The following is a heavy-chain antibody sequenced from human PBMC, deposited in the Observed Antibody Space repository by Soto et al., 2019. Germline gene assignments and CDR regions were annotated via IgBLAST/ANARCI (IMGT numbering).Heavy chain of an antibody. CDR3: TRGKGSYDSSVDY. J-gene: IGHJ4*02. CDR1: GFSFGDHD. D-gene: IGHD3-22*01. V-gene: IGHV3-49*03. CDR2: IRRKDYGGTT. Sequence: GGSLRLSCRTSGFSFGDHDMSWFRQAPGKGLEWVGFIRRKDYGGTTEYAASVKARFTISRDDSKSIAYLQMTSLKTEDTAVYYCTRGKGSYDSSVDYWGQGTLVTVSS.